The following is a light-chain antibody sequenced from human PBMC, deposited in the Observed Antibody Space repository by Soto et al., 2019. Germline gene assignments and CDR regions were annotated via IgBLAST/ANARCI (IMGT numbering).Light chain of an antibody. Sequence: DIQMTQSPSTLSASVGDRVTITCRASQSISSWVAWYQQKPGKAPKLLIYKASSLGSGVPSRFSGSGSGTEFTLTISSLQPDDFATYYCQQYNSYSYTFSQGTKLEIK. CDR3: QQYNSYSYT. CDR2: KAS. V-gene: IGKV1-5*03. J-gene: IGKJ2*01. CDR1: QSISSW.